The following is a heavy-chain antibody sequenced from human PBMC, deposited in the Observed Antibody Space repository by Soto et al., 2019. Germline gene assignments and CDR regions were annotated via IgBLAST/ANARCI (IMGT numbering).Heavy chain of an antibody. CDR3: ARDWETSATGLIGS. D-gene: IGHD3-9*01. Sequence: GGSLRLSCVASGFTFSSYALHWVRQAPGKGLEWVAVTSYDGSNKYYADSVEGRFTISRDNSKNTLYLQTSSLTTEDTAMYYCARDWETSATGLIGSWGQGTLVTVSS. CDR2: TSYDGSNK. CDR1: GFTFSSYA. J-gene: IGHJ4*02. V-gene: IGHV3-30-3*01.